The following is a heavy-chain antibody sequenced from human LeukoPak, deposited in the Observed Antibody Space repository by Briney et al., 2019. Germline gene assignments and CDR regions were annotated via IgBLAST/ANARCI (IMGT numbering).Heavy chain of an antibody. J-gene: IGHJ4*02. V-gene: IGHV3-11*05. CDR1: GFTFSYSY. CDR3: ARESSGTYYLKQ. CDR2: ISSRGDST. D-gene: IGHD1-26*01. Sequence: GGSLKLSCAASGFTFSYSYMNWIRQAPGNGPEWVSSISSRGDSTNYADSVKGRFTISRDNAKNSLYLQMNSLRAEDTAVYYCARESSGTYYLKQWGQGTLVTVYS.